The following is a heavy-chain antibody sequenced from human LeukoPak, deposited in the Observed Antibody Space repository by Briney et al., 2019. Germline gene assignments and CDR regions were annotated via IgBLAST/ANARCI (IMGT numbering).Heavy chain of an antibody. J-gene: IGHJ4*02. CDR3: ARRTTVAGDY. V-gene: IGHV3-48*01. Sequence: GRSLRLSCAASGFDFDDFAMNWVRQAPGKGLEWVSYISSSSSTIYYADSVKGRFTISRDNAKNSLYLQMNSLRAEDTAVYYCARRTTVAGDYWGQGTLVTVSS. CDR2: ISSSSSTI. CDR1: GFDFDDFA. D-gene: IGHD4-23*01.